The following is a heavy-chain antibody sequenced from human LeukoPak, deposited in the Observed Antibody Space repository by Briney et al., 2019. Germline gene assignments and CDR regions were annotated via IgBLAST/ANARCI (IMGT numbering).Heavy chain of an antibody. D-gene: IGHD3-3*02. CDR3: ARFTPRLSREKFDY. Sequence: SVKVSCKASGGTFSSYAIIWVRQAPGQGLEWMGGIIPIFGSANYIQNFQGRVTITADKSTSTVYMELSSLRSEDTAVYYCARFTPRLSREKFDYWGQGTLVTVSS. CDR2: IIPIFGSA. CDR1: GGTFSSYA. J-gene: IGHJ4*02. V-gene: IGHV1-69*06.